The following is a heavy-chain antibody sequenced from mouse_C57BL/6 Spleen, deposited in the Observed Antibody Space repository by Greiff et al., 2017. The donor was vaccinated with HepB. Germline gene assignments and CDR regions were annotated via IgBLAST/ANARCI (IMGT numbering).Heavy chain of an antibody. CDR2: INPNYGTT. V-gene: IGHV1-39*01. CDR1: GYSFTDSN. CDR3: AREIYYDYDDYAMDY. Sequence: EVQLQQSGPELVKPGASVKISCKASGYSFTDSNLNWVKQSNGKSLEWIGVINPNYGTTSYNQKFKGKATLTVDQSSSTAYMQLNSLTSEDSAVYYCAREIYYDYDDYAMDYWGQGTSVTVSS. J-gene: IGHJ4*01. D-gene: IGHD2-4*01.